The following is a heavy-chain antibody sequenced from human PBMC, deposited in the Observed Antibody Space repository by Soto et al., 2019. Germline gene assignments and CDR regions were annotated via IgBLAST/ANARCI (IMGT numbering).Heavy chain of an antibody. Sequence: SETLSLTYTVSGGSIIRDGYSWGWLRQAPGGALEWIGYIYHSGSTYYNPSLKSRVTISVDRSKNQFSLNLTSVTAADTAIYFCAQSKRSSDPRWLYWCQGTLVT. D-gene: IGHD6-19*01. CDR3: AQSKRSSDPRWLY. V-gene: IGHV4-30-2*01. CDR1: GGSIIRDGYS. CDR2: IYHSGST. J-gene: IGHJ1*01.